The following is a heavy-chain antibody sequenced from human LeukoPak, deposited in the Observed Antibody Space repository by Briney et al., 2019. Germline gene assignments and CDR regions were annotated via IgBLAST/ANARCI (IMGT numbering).Heavy chain of an antibody. CDR1: GFTFSSYA. CDR3: AKDLTRDGYYYDSSGYSPAFDY. J-gene: IGHJ4*02. CDR2: VSGTGGST. Sequence: GGSLRLSCAASGFTFSSYAVSWVRQTARKGLEWVSTVSGTGGSTYYADSVKGRFTISRDNSKNTLYLQMNSLRAEDTAVYYCAKDLTRDGYYYDSSGYSPAFDYWGQGTLVTVSS. D-gene: IGHD3-22*01. V-gene: IGHV3-23*01.